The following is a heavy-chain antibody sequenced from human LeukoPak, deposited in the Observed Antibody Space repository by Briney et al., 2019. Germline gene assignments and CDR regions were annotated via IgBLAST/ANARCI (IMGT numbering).Heavy chain of an antibody. Sequence: GGSLRLSCAASGFTFSSYDMHWVGQAPGKGLEWVAVISYDKSNKFYADSVKGRFTISRDNSKNTLYLQMNSLRAEDTAVYYCAKGTIQLWLMVDYWGQGILVTVSS. J-gene: IGHJ4*02. V-gene: IGHV3-30*18. D-gene: IGHD5-18*01. CDR3: AKGTIQLWLMVDY. CDR1: GFTFSSYD. CDR2: ISYDKSNK.